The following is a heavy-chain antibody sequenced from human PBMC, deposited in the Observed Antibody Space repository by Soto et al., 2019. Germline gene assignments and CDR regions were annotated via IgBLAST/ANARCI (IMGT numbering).Heavy chain of an antibody. D-gene: IGHD3-22*01. Sequence: PGGSLRLSCAASGFTFSNAWINWVRQAPGKGLEWVGRIKSKTDGGTTDYAAPVKGRFAISRDDSNNMVYLQMNSLKIEDTAVYYCTTDSYSTIIIVRFDYWGQGTQVTVSS. CDR3: TTDSYSTIIIVRFDY. J-gene: IGHJ4*02. CDR1: GFTFSNAW. CDR2: IKSKTDGGTT. V-gene: IGHV3-15*07.